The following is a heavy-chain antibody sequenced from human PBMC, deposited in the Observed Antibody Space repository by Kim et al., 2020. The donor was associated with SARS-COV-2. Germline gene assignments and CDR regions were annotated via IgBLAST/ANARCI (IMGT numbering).Heavy chain of an antibody. CDR1: GFTFSSYG. J-gene: IGHJ4*02. CDR3: AKTTVVTWDFDY. Sequence: GRSLRLSCAASGFTFSSYGMHWVRQAPGKGLEWVAVISYDGSNKYYADSVKGRFTISRDNSKNTLYLQMNSLRAEDTAVYYCAKTTVVTWDFDYWGQGTL. CDR2: ISYDGSNK. V-gene: IGHV3-30*18. D-gene: IGHD4-17*01.